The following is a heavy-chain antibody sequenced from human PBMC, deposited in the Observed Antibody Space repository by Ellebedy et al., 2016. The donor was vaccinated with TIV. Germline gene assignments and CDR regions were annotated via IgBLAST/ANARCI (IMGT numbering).Heavy chain of an antibody. Sequence: GESLKISXAASGFTFSSYAMSWVRQAPGKGLQWVSAISGSGANTYYADSVKGRFTISKDTSKNTLGLQMNSLRAEDTAVYYCARNHEALTSVPGHYWGQGTLVTVSS. D-gene: IGHD5/OR15-5a*01. CDR3: ARNHEALTSVPGHY. CDR1: GFTFSSYA. CDR2: ISGSGANT. V-gene: IGHV3-23*01. J-gene: IGHJ4*02.